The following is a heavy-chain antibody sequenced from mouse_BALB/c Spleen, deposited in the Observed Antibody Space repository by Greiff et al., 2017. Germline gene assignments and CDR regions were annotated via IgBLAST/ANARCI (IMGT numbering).Heavy chain of an antibody. CDR3: ARGAYFDY. Sequence: EVHLVESGGGLVQPGGSLKLSCAASGFTFSSYGMSWVRQTPDKRLELVATINSNGGSTYYPDSVKGRFTISRDNAKNTLYLQMSSLKSEDTAMYYCARGAYFDYWGQGTTLTVSS. J-gene: IGHJ2*01. CDR2: INSNGGST. CDR1: GFTFSSYG. V-gene: IGHV5-6-3*01.